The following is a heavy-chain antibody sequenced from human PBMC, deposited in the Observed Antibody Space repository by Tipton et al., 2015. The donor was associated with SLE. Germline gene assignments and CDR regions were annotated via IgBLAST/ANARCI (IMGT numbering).Heavy chain of an antibody. CDR1: GYSISSGYY. V-gene: IGHV4-38-2*02. CDR2: IYHSGST. D-gene: IGHD6-13*01. J-gene: IGHJ5*02. Sequence: TLSLTCTVSGYSISSGYYWGWIRQPPGKGLEWIGSIYHSGSTYYNPSLKSRVTISVDTSKNQFSLKLSSVTAADTAVYYCARGLILSLVLAAAGTHNWFDPWGQGTLVTVSS. CDR3: ARGLILSLVLAAAGTHNWFDP.